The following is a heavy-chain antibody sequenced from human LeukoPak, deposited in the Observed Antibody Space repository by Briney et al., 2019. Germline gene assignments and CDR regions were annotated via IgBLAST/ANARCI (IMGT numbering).Heavy chain of an antibody. Sequence: ASVKVSCKASGYTFTSYDINWVRQAAGQGLEWMGWMNPNSGNTGYARKFQGRVTMTRNTSISTAYMELSSLRSEDTAVYYCASGYYDFWSGYFRGDDYYYMDVWGKGTTVTVSS. CDR3: ASGYYDFWSGYFRGDDYYYMDV. D-gene: IGHD3-3*01. CDR2: MNPNSGNT. J-gene: IGHJ6*03. V-gene: IGHV1-8*01. CDR1: GYTFTSYD.